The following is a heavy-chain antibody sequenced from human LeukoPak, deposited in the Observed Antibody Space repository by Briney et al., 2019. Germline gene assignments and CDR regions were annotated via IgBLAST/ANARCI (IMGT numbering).Heavy chain of an antibody. D-gene: IGHD2-2*02. CDR2: IYTSGST. CDR3: AREGCSSTSCYTPYYYYYGMDV. Sequence: SQTLSLTCTVSGGSISSGSYYWSWIRQPAGTGLEWIGRIYTSGSTNYNPSLKSRVTISVDTSKNQFSLKLSSVTAADTAVYYCAREGCSSTSCYTPYYYYYGMDVWGQGTTVTVSS. CDR1: GGSISSGSYY. V-gene: IGHV4-61*02. J-gene: IGHJ6*02.